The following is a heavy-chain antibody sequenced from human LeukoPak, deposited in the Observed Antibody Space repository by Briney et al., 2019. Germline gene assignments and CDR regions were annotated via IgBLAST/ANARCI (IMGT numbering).Heavy chain of an antibody. CDR3: ARGKDDFRFDI. D-gene: IGHD3-3*01. CDR2: IYTSGST. CDR1: GGSINSYY. J-gene: IGHJ3*02. V-gene: IGHV4-4*07. Sequence: SEALSLPCPVSGGSINSYYWSWIRQPAGKGLEWIGRIYTSGSTNYNPSLKSRVTMSVDTSKNQFSLKLSSVTAADTAVYYCARGKDDFRFDIWGQGTMVTVSS.